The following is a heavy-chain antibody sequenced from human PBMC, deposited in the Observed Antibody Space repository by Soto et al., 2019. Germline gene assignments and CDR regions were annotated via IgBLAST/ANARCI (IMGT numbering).Heavy chain of an antibody. CDR1: GASVSSFPSY. V-gene: IGHV4-31*03. D-gene: IGHD3-10*01. CDR3: AREDKTYGFDY. J-gene: IGHJ4*02. Sequence: LSLTCTVSGASVSSFPSYWNWIRQHPGKGLEWIGSMSYSGSTNYNRSLRSRVTISVDTSKNQFSLKLTSVTAADAAVYYCAREDKTYGFDYWGRGTLVTVSS. CDR2: MSYSGST.